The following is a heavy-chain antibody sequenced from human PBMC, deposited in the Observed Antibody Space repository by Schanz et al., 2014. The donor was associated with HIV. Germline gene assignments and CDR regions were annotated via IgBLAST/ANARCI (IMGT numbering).Heavy chain of an antibody. CDR2: MWYDESHK. CDR3: ARSPDWAGTDAFDI. D-gene: IGHD6-19*01. V-gene: IGHV3-33*01. Sequence: QVQLVESGGGVVQPGRSLRLSCTASGFTFSSSGMHWVRQAPGKGLEWVAAMWYDESHKGYADSVKGRFTISRDNSKNTLYLDMNSLRAEDTAIYYCARSPDWAGTDAFDIWGQGAMVTVSS. J-gene: IGHJ3*02. CDR1: GFTFSSSG.